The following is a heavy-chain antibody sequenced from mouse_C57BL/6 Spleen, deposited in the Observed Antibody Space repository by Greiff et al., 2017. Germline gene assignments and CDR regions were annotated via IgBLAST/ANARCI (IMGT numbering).Heavy chain of an antibody. CDR1: GYTFTSYW. Sequence: VQLQQSGAELVMPGASVKLSCKASGYTFTSYWMHWVKQRPGQGLEWIGEIDPSDSYTNYNQKFKGKSTLTVDKSSSTAYMQLSSLTSEDSAVYYCASKSPYYYGSSYGYFDYWGQGTTLTVSS. D-gene: IGHD1-1*01. CDR2: IDPSDSYT. J-gene: IGHJ2*01. CDR3: ASKSPYYYGSSYGYFDY. V-gene: IGHV1-69*01.